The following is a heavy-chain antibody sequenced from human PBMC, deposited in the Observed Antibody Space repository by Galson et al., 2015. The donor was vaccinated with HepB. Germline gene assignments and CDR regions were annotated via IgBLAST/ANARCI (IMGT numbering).Heavy chain of an antibody. CDR3: ARHGEDIAVVPAAKDYYYFYYMDV. CDR2: IYPGDSDT. D-gene: IGHD2-2*01. V-gene: IGHV5-51*01. CDR1: GYSFSYYW. Sequence: QSGAEVKKPGESLKISCKGSGYSFSYYWIGWVRQMPGKGLEWMGIIYPGDSDTRYSPSFQGQVTISADKSISTAYLQWSSLKASDTAMYYCARHGEDIAVVPAAKDYYYFYYMDVWGKGTTVTVSS. J-gene: IGHJ6*03.